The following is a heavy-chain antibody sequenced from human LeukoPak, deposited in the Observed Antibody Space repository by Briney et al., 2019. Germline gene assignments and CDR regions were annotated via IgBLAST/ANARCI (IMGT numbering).Heavy chain of an antibody. J-gene: IGHJ3*02. CDR3: ARLLRPGGRKSHCFDI. CDR1: GGSITGHH. CDR2: FYDSGDF. Sequence: SQTLSLTCTVSGGSITGHHWTWIRQPPGTGLEWIGYFYDSGDFNYNPSLKSRVTISMDMSNNQFSLRMSSVTAADTAMYYYARLLRPGGRKSHCFDIWGQGTMVSVSS. D-gene: IGHD1-26*01. V-gene: IGHV4-59*08.